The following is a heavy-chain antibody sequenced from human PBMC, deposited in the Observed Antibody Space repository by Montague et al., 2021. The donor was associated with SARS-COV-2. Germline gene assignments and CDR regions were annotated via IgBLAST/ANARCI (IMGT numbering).Heavy chain of an antibody. CDR3: ARTYGSGRGDAFDS. CDR2: INYSGRT. V-gene: IGHV4-39*01. Sequence: SETLSLTCTVSGGSVSSSTYLWGWIRQPPGKGLEWIGSINYSGRTHSKPSYMSRVTISVDTSKNQFSLKLTSVTAADMAIYYCARTYGSGRGDAFDSWGQGTMVIVST. CDR1: GGSVSSSTYL. J-gene: IGHJ3*01. D-gene: IGHD3-10*01.